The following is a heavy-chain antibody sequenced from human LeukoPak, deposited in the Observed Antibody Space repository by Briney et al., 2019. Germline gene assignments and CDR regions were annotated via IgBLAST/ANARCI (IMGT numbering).Heavy chain of an antibody. CDR3: ARGIGYGYGQRKGYFDL. V-gene: IGHV4-34*01. J-gene: IGHJ2*01. CDR1: GGSFSGYY. CDR2: INHSGST. Sequence: SETLSLTCAVYGGSFSGYYWSWIRQPPGKGLEWIGEINHSGSTNYNPSLKSRVTISVDTSKNQFSLKLSSVTAADTAVYYCARGIGYGYGQRKGYFDLWGRGTLVTVSS. D-gene: IGHD5-18*01.